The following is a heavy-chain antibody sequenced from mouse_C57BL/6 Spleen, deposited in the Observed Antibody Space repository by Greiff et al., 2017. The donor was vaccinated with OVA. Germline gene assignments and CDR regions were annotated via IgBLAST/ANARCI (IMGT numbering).Heavy chain of an antibody. Sequence: EVKLVESGGDLVKPGGSLKLSCAASGFTFSSYGMSWVRQTPDKRLEWVATISSGGSYTYYPDSVKGRFTISRDNAKNTLDLQMGSLKSEDTAMYYCARHPRITTVVAHYFDYWGQGTTLTVSS. D-gene: IGHD1-1*01. CDR3: ARHPRITTVVAHYFDY. V-gene: IGHV5-6*01. J-gene: IGHJ2*01. CDR2: ISSGGSYT. CDR1: GFTFSSYG.